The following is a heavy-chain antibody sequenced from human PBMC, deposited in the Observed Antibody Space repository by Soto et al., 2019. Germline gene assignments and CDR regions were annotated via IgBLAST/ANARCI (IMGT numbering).Heavy chain of an antibody. J-gene: IGHJ4*02. CDR3: ARGPHTYDILTEAV. Sequence: GGSLRLSCAASGFTFSSYAMHWVRQAPGKGLEWVAVISYDGSNKYYADSVKGRFTISRDNSKNTLYLQMNSLRAEDTAVYYCARGPHTYDILTEAVWGQGTLVTVSS. CDR2: ISYDGSNK. V-gene: IGHV3-30-3*01. CDR1: GFTFSSYA. D-gene: IGHD3-9*01.